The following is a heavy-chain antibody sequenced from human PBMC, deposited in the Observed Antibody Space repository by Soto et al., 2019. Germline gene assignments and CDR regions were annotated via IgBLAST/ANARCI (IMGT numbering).Heavy chain of an antibody. J-gene: IGHJ4*02. D-gene: IGHD1-26*01. CDR3: ATLDVGPKPS. CDR1: GYSFTSYW. CDR2: IDPSDSNT. Sequence: ESLKISCKGSGYSFTSYWLSRVRKMPRKGLEWMGRIDPSDSNTNYTPSFHGHVTISADKSISTSYLQWSSLKASDTAMYDCATLDVGPKPSWGQGTLVTVSS. V-gene: IGHV5-10-1*01.